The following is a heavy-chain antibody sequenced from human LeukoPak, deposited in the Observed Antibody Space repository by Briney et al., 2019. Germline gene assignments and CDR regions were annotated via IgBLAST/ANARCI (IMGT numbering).Heavy chain of an antibody. J-gene: IGHJ1*01. CDR3: ARWGYCSSTSCRGGFQH. CDR2: IKQDGSEK. D-gene: IGHD2-2*01. CDR1: GFTFSSYW. Sequence: PGGSLRLSCAASGFTFSSYWMSWVRQAPGKGLEWVANIKQDGSEKYYVDSVKGRFTISRDNAKNSLCLQTNSLRAEDTAVYYCARWGYCSSTSCRGGFQHWGQGTLVTVSS. V-gene: IGHV3-7*01.